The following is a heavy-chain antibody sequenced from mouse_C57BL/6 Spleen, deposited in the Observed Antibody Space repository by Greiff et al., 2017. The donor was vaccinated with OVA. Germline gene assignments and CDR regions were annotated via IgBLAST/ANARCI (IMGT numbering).Heavy chain of an antibody. CDR2: INYDGSST. V-gene: IGHV5-16*01. CDR3: ARDRGITTVVFDY. Sequence: EVMLVESEGGLVQPGSSMKLSCTASGFTFSDYYMAWVRQVPEKGLEWVANINYDGSSTYYLDSLKSRFIISRDNAKNILYLQMSSLKSEDTATYYCARDRGITTVVFDYWGQGTTLTVSS. J-gene: IGHJ2*01. D-gene: IGHD1-1*01. CDR1: GFTFSDYY.